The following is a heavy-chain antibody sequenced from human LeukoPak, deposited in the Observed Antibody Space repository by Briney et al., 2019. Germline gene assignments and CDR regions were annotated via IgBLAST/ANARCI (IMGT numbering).Heavy chain of an antibody. Sequence: ASVKVSCKASGDSIRSYGITWVRQAPGQGLEWMGWISDYDGNTNYAKNVQGRVTMTTNTSTSTAYMELRSLRSDDTAVYYCARSRVRGSPHPNAFDIWGQGTKVTVSP. D-gene: IGHD3-10*01. V-gene: IGHV1-18*01. CDR3: ARSRVRGSPHPNAFDI. CDR1: GDSIRSYG. J-gene: IGHJ3*02. CDR2: ISDYDGNT.